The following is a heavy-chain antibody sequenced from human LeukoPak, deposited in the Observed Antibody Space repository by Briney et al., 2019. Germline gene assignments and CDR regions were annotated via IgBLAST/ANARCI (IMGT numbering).Heavy chain of an antibody. CDR3: AKDRHPYSSSWCGYFDY. Sequence: GGSLRLSCAASGFTFSTYDMHWVRQAPGKGLEWVAFIRYDGSNKYYADSVKGRFTISRDNSKNTLYLQMNSLRTEDTAVYYCAKDRHPYSSSWCGYFDYWGQGTLVTVSS. CDR1: GFTFSTYD. J-gene: IGHJ4*02. V-gene: IGHV3-30*02. CDR2: IRYDGSNK. D-gene: IGHD6-13*01.